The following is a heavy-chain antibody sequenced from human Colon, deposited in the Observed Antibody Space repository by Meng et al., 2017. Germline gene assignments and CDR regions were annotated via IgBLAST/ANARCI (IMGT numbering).Heavy chain of an antibody. J-gene: IGHJ4*02. CDR1: GYTFTVYY. Sequence: QLGQSGGEVEKPGASVKVSCKVSGYTFTVYYRHWVRQAPGQGLEWMGRINPNSGGTNYAQKFQGRVTMTRDTSISTAYMELSRLRSDDTAVYYCARGYLVVVPTAPNAGYWGQGTLVTVSS. CDR3: ARGYLVVVPTAPNAGY. V-gene: IGHV1-2*06. CDR2: INPNSGGT. D-gene: IGHD2-2*01.